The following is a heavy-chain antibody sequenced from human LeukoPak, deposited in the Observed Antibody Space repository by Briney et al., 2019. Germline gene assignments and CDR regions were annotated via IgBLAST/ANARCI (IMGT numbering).Heavy chain of an antibody. D-gene: IGHD2-2*01. J-gene: IGHJ6*03. Sequence: GGSLRLSCAASGFTFSSYGMHWVRQAPGEGLEWVAFIRYDGSNKYYADSVKGRFTISRDNSKNTLYLQMNSLRAEDTAVYYCAKEGRYCSSTSCYLGAAYYYYYMDVWGKGTTVTISS. V-gene: IGHV3-30*02. CDR3: AKEGRYCSSTSCYLGAAYYYYYMDV. CDR1: GFTFSSYG. CDR2: IRYDGSNK.